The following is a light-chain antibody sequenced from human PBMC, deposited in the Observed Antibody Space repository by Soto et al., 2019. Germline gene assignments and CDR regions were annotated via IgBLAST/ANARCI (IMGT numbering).Light chain of an antibody. CDR1: QSVSSSY. CDR3: QQYGSSPQT. V-gene: IGKV3-20*01. J-gene: IGKJ1*01. Sequence: EIVLTQSPGTLSLSPGERATLSCRASQSVSSSYLAWYQQKPGQAPRLLIYGASSRDTGIPDRFSGSGSGTDFTLTISRLEPEDCAVYYCQQYGSSPQTFGQGTKVEIK. CDR2: GAS.